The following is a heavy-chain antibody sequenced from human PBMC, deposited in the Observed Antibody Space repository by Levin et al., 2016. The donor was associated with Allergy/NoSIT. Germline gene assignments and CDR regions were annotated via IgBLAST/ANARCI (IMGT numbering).Heavy chain of an antibody. CDR2: INHSGST. CDR3: ARHVVRGVNDY. D-gene: IGHD3-10*01. V-gene: IGHV4-34*01. J-gene: IGHJ4*02. Sequence: SETLSLTCAVYGGSFSGYYWSWIRQPPGKGLEWIGEINHSGSTNYNPSLKSRVTISVDTSKNQFSLKLSSVTAADTAVYYCARHVVRGVNDYWGQGTLVTVSS. CDR1: GGSFSGYY.